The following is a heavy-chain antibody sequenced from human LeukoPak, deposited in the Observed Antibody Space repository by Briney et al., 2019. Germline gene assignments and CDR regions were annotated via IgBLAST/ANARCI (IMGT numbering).Heavy chain of an antibody. CDR1: GFTFSNAW. CDR2: IKSKTDGGTT. D-gene: IGHD1-26*01. CDR3: TTKRRVGALITFDI. Sequence: PGGSLRLSCAASGFTFSNAWMSWVRQAPGKGLEWVGRIKSKTDGGTTDYAAPVKGRFTISRDDSKNTLYLQMNSLKTEDTAVYYCTTKRRVGALITFDIWGQGTMVTVSS. J-gene: IGHJ3*02. V-gene: IGHV3-15*01.